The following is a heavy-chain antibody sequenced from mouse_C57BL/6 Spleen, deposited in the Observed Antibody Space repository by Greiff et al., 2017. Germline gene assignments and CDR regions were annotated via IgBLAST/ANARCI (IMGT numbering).Heavy chain of an antibody. CDR2: ISYDGSN. D-gene: IGHD2-1*01. V-gene: IGHV3-6*01. Sequence: EVKVEESGPGLVKPSQSLSLTCSVTGYSITSGYYWNWIRQFPGNKLEWMGYISYDGSNNYNPSLKNRISITRDPSKNQFFLKLNSVTTEDTATYYCAREGDYGNYEFAYWGQGTLVTVSA. J-gene: IGHJ3*01. CDR3: AREGDYGNYEFAY. CDR1: GYSITSGYY.